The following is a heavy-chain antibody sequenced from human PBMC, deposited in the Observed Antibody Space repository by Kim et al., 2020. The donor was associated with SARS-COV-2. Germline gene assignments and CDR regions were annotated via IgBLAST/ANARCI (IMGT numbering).Heavy chain of an antibody. V-gene: IGHV1-46*01. CDR3: ARDFPRGSSWLYNWFDP. CDR1: GYTFTSYY. J-gene: IGHJ5*02. D-gene: IGHD6-13*01. CDR2: INPSGGST. Sequence: ASVKVSCKASGYTFTSYYMHWVRQAPGQGLEWMGIINPSGGSTSYAQKFQGRVTMTRDTSTSTVYMELSSLRSEDTAVYYCARDFPRGSSWLYNWFDPWGQGTLVTVSS.